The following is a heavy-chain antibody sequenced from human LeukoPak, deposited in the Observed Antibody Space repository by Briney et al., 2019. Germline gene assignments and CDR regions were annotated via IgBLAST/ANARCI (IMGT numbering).Heavy chain of an antibody. CDR1: GDSLSSSGDA. D-gene: IGHD6-13*01. J-gene: IGHJ4*02. Sequence: SQTLSLTCVISGDSLSSSGDAWNWIRQSPSGRLEWLGRTYQRSKWSSDYALSVRSRINVDPDTSKNPFSLQLYSVTPEDTAVYYCARGRASAFDYWDQGTLVTVSS. CDR3: ARGRASAFDY. V-gene: IGHV6-1*01. CDR2: TYQRSKWSS.